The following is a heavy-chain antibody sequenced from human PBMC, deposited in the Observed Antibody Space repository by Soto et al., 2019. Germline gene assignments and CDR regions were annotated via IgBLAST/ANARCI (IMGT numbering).Heavy chain of an antibody. CDR3: ARVSLARSGWYLRYGMDV. CDR1: GFTFSSYN. J-gene: IGHJ6*02. V-gene: IGHV3-48*02. CDR2: ISSSSSTI. D-gene: IGHD6-19*01. Sequence: GGSLRLSCAASGFTFSSYNMNWVRQAPGKGLEWVSFISSSSSTIYYADSVKGRFTISRDNAKNSLYLQMNSLRDEDTALYYCARVSLARSGWYLRYGMDVWGQGTTVTVS.